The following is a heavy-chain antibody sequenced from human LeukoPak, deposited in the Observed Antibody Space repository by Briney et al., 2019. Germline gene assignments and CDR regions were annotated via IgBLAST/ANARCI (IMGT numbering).Heavy chain of an antibody. CDR1: EFTLSNYW. CDR2: IKADGSGT. V-gene: IGHV3-7*05. Sequence: GGSLRLSCAASEFTLSNYWMSWVRQAPGKGLEWVANIKADGSGTSYVDSVKGRFTISRDNAKNSLDLQMNSLRAEDTAVYYCARLVNRAFDVWGQGTMVIVSS. J-gene: IGHJ3*01. CDR3: ARLVNRAFDV. D-gene: IGHD3-9*01.